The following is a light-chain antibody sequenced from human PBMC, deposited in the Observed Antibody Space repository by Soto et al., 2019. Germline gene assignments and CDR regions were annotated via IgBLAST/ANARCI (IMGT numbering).Light chain of an antibody. J-gene: IGKJ1*01. CDR2: GGS. Sequence: EIVLTQSPATLSFSPGERAALSCRASQSVSSYLAWYQQKPGQAPRLLIYGGSTRATGIPVRFSGSGSETEFTLTITRLEPEDFAMYYCQQYSSSRTFGQGTKVDIK. CDR3: QQYSSSRT. V-gene: IGKV3-20*01. CDR1: QSVSSY.